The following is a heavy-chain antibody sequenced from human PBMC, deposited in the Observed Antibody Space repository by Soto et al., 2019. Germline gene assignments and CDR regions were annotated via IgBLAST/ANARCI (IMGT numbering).Heavy chain of an antibody. D-gene: IGHD6-19*01. V-gene: IGHV4-4*02. CDR2: IYHSGST. CDR1: GGSISSSNW. CDR3: ASIRGGWSHYFDY. J-gene: IGHJ4*02. Sequence: QVQLQESGPGLVKPSGTLSLTCAVSGGSISSSNWWSWVRQPPGKGLEWIGEIYHSGSTNYNPSLKGRVXXSXDTXKNQFSLKLSSVTAADTAVYYCASIRGGWSHYFDYWGQGTLVTVSS.